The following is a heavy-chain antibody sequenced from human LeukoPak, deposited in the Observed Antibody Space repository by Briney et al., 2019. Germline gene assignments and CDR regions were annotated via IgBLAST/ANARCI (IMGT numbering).Heavy chain of an antibody. V-gene: IGHV4-4*07. Sequence: SETLSLTCTVSGGSISSYYWSWIRQTAGKGLEWIGRIYTSGSTNYNPSLKSRVTMSVDTSKNQFSLKLSSVTAADTAVYYCARAIDYDSSGYSRANAFDIWGQGTMVTVSS. CDR3: ARAIDYDSSGYSRANAFDI. D-gene: IGHD3-22*01. J-gene: IGHJ3*02. CDR1: GGSISSYY. CDR2: IYTSGST.